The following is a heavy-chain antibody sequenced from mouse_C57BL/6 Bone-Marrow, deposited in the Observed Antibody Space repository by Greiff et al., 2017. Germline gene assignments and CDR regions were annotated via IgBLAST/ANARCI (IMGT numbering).Heavy chain of an antibody. D-gene: IGHD1-1*01. CDR1: GFSLTSYG. V-gene: IGHV2-6-1*01. J-gene: IGHJ4*01. Sequence: QVQLKESGPGLVAPSQSLSITCTVSGFSLTSYGVHWVRQPPGKGLEWLVVIWSDGSTTYNSALKSRLSISKDNSKSQVFLKMNSLQTDDTAMYYCARHKGGNYGSSFYAMDYWGQGTSVTVSS. CDR3: ARHKGGNYGSSFYAMDY. CDR2: IWSDGST.